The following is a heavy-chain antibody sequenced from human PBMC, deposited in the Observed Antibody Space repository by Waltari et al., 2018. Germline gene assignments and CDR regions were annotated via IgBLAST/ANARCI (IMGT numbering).Heavy chain of an antibody. CDR3: ARDRRSSGWYVVGPYYFDY. J-gene: IGHJ4*02. CDR2: ISSSSSYI. CDR1: GFTFSSFW. V-gene: IGHV3-21*01. D-gene: IGHD6-19*01. Sequence: EVHLVESGGGLVRPGGSLRLSCAASGFTFSSFWMHWVRQAPGKGLEWVSSISSSSSYIYYADSVKGRFTISRDNAKNSLYLQMNSLRAEDTAVYYCARDRRSSGWYVVGPYYFDYWGQGTLVTVSS.